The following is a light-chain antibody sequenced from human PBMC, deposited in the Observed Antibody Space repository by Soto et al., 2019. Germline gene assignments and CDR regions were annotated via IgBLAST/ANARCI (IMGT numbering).Light chain of an antibody. Sequence: AIQLTQSPSSLSASVEDRVTITCRASQGISTLFAWYQQKPWKAPKLLIYDASSLESGVPSRFSGSGSGTDFTLTISSLQPEDFATYYCQQFYSYPLTFGGGTKVEIK. CDR1: QGISTL. CDR2: DAS. CDR3: QQFYSYPLT. J-gene: IGKJ4*01. V-gene: IGKV1-13*02.